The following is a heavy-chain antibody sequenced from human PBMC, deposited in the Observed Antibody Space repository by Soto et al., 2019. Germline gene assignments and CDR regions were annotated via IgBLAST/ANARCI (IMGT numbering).Heavy chain of an antibody. J-gene: IGHJ6*02. D-gene: IGHD3-16*01. V-gene: IGHV1-58*01. CDR1: GFTFTSSS. Sequence: SVKVSCKASGFTFTSSSVQLVRQARGQRLEXIGXVVXXTXXXXXAXXXQQGVTITRDMSTSTAYMELSSLRSDETAVYYCAAASRGGYYGLDVWGQGTTVTASS. CDR3: AAASRGGYYGLDV. CDR2: VVXXTXXX.